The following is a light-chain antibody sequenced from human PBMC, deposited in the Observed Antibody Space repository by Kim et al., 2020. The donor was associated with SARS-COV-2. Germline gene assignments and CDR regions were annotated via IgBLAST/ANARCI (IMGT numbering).Light chain of an antibody. Sequence: EIVLTQSPATLSLSPGERATLSCRASQSVSSYLAWYQQKPGQAPRLLIYDASNRATGIPARFSGSWSGTDFTLTISSLEPEDFAVYYCQQRSNWLWTFGQGTKVDIK. CDR2: DAS. V-gene: IGKV3-11*01. CDR3: QQRSNWLWT. CDR1: QSVSSY. J-gene: IGKJ1*01.